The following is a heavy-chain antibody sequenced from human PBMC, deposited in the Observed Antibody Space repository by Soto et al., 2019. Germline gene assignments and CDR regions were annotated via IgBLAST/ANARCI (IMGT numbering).Heavy chain of an antibody. CDR1: GFTFSSFG. CDR2: ISNDGTAE. Sequence: QVQLVESGGGVVQPWRSLRLSCAASGFTFSSFGMHWVRQAPGKGLEWVAVISNDGTAEYFADSVKGRFTISRDNSKNTLYLQMDSLRPEDTAVYYCTKESNTHYSTSKWCFDCWGQGTLVTVSS. V-gene: IGHV3-30*18. D-gene: IGHD2-15*01. CDR3: TKESNTHYSTSKWCFDC. J-gene: IGHJ4*02.